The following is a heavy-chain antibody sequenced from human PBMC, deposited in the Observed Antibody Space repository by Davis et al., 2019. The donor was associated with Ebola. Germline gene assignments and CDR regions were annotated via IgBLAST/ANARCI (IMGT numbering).Heavy chain of an antibody. Sequence: SLMISCAASGFNFNDYFMTWIRQAPGKGLEWIAHINSLNNDIAYADSVKGRFTISRDNGKKSLYLQMNSLRADDTAVYYCARHRGYDLDYFDYWGQGVLVVVSS. CDR2: INSLNNDI. CDR3: ARHRGYDLDYFDY. CDR1: GFNFNDYF. D-gene: IGHD5-12*01. V-gene: IGHV3-11*01. J-gene: IGHJ4*02.